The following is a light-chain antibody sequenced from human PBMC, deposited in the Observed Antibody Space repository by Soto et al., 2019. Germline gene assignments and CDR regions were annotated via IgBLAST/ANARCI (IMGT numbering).Light chain of an antibody. Sequence: QSALTQPACVSGSPGQSITVSCTGTSSDVGGYNYVSWYQQHPGKAPRLMIYDVTNRPSGVSNRFSGSKSGNTASLTISGLQAEDEADYYCSSYRRGSTYVFGTGTKVTVL. CDR1: SSDVGGYNY. V-gene: IGLV2-14*01. CDR3: SSYRRGSTYV. CDR2: DVT. J-gene: IGLJ1*01.